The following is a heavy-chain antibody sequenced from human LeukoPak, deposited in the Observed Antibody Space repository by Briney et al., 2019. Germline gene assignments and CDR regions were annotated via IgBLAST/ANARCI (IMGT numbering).Heavy chain of an antibody. CDR2: IYYSGST. CDR3: ARERADAFDI. CDR1: GGSISSYY. V-gene: IGHV4-59*01. J-gene: IGHJ3*02. Sequence: SETLSLTCTVSGGSISSYYWSWIRQPPGKGLEWIGYIYYSGSTNYNPSLKSRVTISVDTSKNQFSLKLSSVTAADTAVYYCARERADAFDIWGQGTMVTVSS.